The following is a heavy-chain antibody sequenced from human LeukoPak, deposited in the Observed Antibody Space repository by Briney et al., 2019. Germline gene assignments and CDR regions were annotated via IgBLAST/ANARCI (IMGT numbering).Heavy chain of an antibody. D-gene: IGHD2/OR15-2a*01. V-gene: IGHV3-30*02. J-gene: IGHJ4*02. CDR2: TRYDGSVK. CDR3: AKAPHSTEYYFGY. Sequence: GGSLRLPCVLSVHTFSNYGMHWVRQAPGKGLEWVAFTRYDGSVKFYADSVKGRFTISRDNSKNTLYLQINSLRAEDTAMYYCAKAPHSTEYYFGYWGQGTLVTVSS. CDR1: VHTFSNYG.